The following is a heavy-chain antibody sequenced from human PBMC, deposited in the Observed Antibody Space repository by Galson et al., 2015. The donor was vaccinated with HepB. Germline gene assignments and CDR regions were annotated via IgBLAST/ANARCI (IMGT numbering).Heavy chain of an antibody. Sequence: GKGLECVGRIKSTTDGGTTDYAARVKGRFTISRDDSKNSLNLQMNSLKTEDTGVYYCTTYFGYSSSWIVNDQTYGMDVWGQGTTVTVP. V-gene: IGHV3-15*01. CDR3: TTYFGYSSSWIVNDQTYGMDV. D-gene: IGHD6-13*01. J-gene: IGHJ6*02. CDR2: IKSTTDGGTT.